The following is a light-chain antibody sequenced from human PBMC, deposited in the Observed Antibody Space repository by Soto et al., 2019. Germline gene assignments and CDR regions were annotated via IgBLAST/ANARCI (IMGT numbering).Light chain of an antibody. Sequence: EIVMTQSPATLSVSPGERATLSCRVSQSVSSNLAWYQQKPGQAPRLLMYGASTRATGIPARFSGSGSGTEFTLTISSLQSEDFAVYYCQQYHNWPPITFGQGTRLEIK. CDR3: QQYHNWPPIT. CDR2: GAS. J-gene: IGKJ5*01. CDR1: QSVSSN. V-gene: IGKV3-15*01.